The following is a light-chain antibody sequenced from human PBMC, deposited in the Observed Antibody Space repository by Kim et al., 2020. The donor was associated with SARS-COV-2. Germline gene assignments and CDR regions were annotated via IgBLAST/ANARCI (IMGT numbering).Light chain of an antibody. Sequence: DIQMTQSPSSQSASVGDRVTISCRASQSINTYLNWYQQKPGKAPNLLIYGASNLQSGVTSRFSGSGSGTDFTLTISSLQPEDSATYYCQQSHIARTFGQGTKVDIK. J-gene: IGKJ1*01. CDR2: GAS. CDR1: QSINTY. V-gene: IGKV1-39*01. CDR3: QQSHIART.